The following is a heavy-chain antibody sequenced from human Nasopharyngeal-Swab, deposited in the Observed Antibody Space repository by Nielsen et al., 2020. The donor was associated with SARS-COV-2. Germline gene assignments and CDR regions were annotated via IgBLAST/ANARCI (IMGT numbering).Heavy chain of an antibody. CDR3: AKGLGSSDGLLWFGELVPGPFDY. J-gene: IGHJ4*02. CDR2: ISYDGSNK. V-gene: IGHV3-30*18. Sequence: SLRLSCAASGFTSSSYGTHWVRQAPGKGLEWVAYISYDGSNKYYADFVKGRFTISRDNSKNTLYLQMNSLRAEDTAVYYCAKGLGSSDGLLWFGELVPGPFDYWGQGTLVTVSS. CDR1: GFTSSSYG. D-gene: IGHD3-10*01.